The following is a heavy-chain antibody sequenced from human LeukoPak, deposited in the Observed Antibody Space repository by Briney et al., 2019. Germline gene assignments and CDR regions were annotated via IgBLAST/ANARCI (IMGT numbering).Heavy chain of an antibody. Sequence: NASETLSLTCTVSGGSISSYYWSWIRQPPGKGLEWIGYIYYSGSTNYNPSLKSRVTISVDMSKNQFSLKLSSVTAGDTAVYYCARGGYQMLVGWFDPWGQGTLVTVSS. V-gene: IGHV4-59*01. D-gene: IGHD2-2*01. J-gene: IGHJ5*02. CDR3: ARGGYQMLVGWFDP. CDR1: GGSISSYY. CDR2: IYYSGST.